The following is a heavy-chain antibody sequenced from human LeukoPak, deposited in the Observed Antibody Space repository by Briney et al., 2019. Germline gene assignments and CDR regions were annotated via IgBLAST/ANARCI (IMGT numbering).Heavy chain of an antibody. Sequence: GGSLRLSCAASGFTFSSYGMHWVRQAPGKGLEWVANIKQDGSDKYYVDSVKGRFTISRDNAKNSLYLQMNSLRAEDTAVYYCAIIPRAAAGPSARSPFHYWGQGTLVTVSS. J-gene: IGHJ4*02. D-gene: IGHD6-13*01. CDR3: AIIPRAAAGPSARSPFHY. CDR2: IKQDGSDK. CDR1: GFTFSSYG. V-gene: IGHV3-7*01.